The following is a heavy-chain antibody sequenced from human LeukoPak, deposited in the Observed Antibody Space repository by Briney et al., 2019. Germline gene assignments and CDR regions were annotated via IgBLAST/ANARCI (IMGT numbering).Heavy chain of an antibody. J-gene: IGHJ4*02. Sequence: PGGSLRLSCAASGFTFSSYAMSWVRQALGKGLEWVSSISGSGGNTYYAGSVKGRFTISRDNSKSTLYLQMNSLRAEDTAVYYCAKGPRSGSPPGYWGQGILVTVSS. D-gene: IGHD1-26*01. CDR3: AKGPRSGSPPGY. CDR2: ISGSGGNT. V-gene: IGHV3-23*01. CDR1: GFTFSSYA.